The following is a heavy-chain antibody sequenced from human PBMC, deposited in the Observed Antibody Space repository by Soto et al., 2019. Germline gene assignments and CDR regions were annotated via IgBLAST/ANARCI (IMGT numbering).Heavy chain of an antibody. CDR1: GGTFSSYA. J-gene: IGHJ4*02. CDR3: ARTGIAAAGYDY. V-gene: IGHV1-69*13. Sequence: SVKVSCKASGGTFSSYAISWVRQAPGQGLEWMGGIIPIFGTANYAQKFQGRVTITADESTGTAYMELSSLRSEDTAVYYCARTGIAAAGYDYWGQGTLVTVSS. D-gene: IGHD6-13*01. CDR2: IIPIFGTA.